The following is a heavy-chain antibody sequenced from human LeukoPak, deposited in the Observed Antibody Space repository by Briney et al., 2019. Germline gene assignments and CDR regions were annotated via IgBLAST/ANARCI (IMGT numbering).Heavy chain of an antibody. Sequence: PSETLSLTCTVSGGSISSYYWSWIRQPPGKGLEWIGYIYYSGSTNYNPSLKSRVTISVDTSKNQFSLKLSSVTAADTAVYYCARGFRGWYDRGDHGWFDPWGQGTLVTVSS. D-gene: IGHD6-19*01. CDR1: GGSISSYY. CDR3: ARGFRGWYDRGDHGWFDP. CDR2: IYYSGST. V-gene: IGHV4-59*12. J-gene: IGHJ5*02.